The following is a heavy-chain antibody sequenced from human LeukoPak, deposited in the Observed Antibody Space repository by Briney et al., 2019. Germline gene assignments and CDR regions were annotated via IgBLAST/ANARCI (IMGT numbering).Heavy chain of an antibody. CDR1: GGSFSYYY. V-gene: IGHV4-34*01. J-gene: IGHJ5*02. Sequence: PSETLSLTCAVYGGSFSYYYWSWIRQPPGKGLEWIGEINQSGSTNYNPSLKSRVTISLDTSKNQFSLKVTSVTAADTAVYYCARVLLRGVISWFDPWGQGTLVTVSS. CDR3: ARVLLRGVISWFDP. CDR2: INQSGST. D-gene: IGHD3-10*01.